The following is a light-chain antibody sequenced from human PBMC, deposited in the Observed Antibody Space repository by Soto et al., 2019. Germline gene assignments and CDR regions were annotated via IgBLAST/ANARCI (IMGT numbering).Light chain of an antibody. J-gene: IGKJ4*01. CDR1: PCISSY. CDR3: QPLNSYPRALT. Sequence: DIQLPQSPYFLSASVGHRVTFTCRASPCISSYLAWYQQKPGKAPKLLIYAASTLQSGVPSRFSGSGSVTEFTLTVSSLPPEDFATYYCQPLNSYPRALTFGGGTMVEIK. V-gene: IGKV1-9*01. CDR2: AAS.